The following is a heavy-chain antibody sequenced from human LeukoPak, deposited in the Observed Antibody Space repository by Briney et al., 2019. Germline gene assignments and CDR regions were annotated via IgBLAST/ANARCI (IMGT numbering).Heavy chain of an antibody. J-gene: IGHJ5*02. CDR3: AREGSWPLSPQNNWFDP. V-gene: IGHV1-69*13. CDR2: IIPIFGTA. D-gene: IGHD3-10*01. Sequence: SVKVSCKASGGTFSSYAISWVRQAPGQGLEWMGGIIPIFGTANYALKFQGRVTITADESTSTAYMELSSLRSEDTAVYYCAREGSWPLSPQNNWFDPWGQGTLVTVSS. CDR1: GGTFSSYA.